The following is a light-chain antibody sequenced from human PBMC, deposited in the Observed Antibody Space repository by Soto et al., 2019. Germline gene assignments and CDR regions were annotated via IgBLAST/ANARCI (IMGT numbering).Light chain of an antibody. J-gene: IGKJ5*01. V-gene: IGKV3-11*01. CDR2: DAS. CDR1: QSVSSY. CDR3: QQRSNWPAAIT. Sequence: EIVLTQSPATLSLSPGERATLSCRASQSVSSYLAWYQQKPGQAPRLLIYDASNWATGIPARFSGSGSGTDFPLTISSLEPEDFAVYYCQQRSNWPAAITFGQAKRLEIK.